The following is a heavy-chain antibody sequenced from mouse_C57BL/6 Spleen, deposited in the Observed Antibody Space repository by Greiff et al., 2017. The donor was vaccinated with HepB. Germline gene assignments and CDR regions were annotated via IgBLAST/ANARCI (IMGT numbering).Heavy chain of an antibody. J-gene: IGHJ1*03. CDR3: ARRGAYYYARRGYFDV. Sequence: VQLQQSGPELVKPGASVKISCKASGYTFTDYYMNWVKQSHGKSLEWIGDINPNNGGTSYNQKFKGKATLTVDKSSSTAYMELRSLTSEDSAVDYCARRGAYYYARRGYFDVWGTGTTVTVSS. V-gene: IGHV1-26*01. D-gene: IGHD1-1*01. CDR1: GYTFTDYY. CDR2: INPNNGGT.